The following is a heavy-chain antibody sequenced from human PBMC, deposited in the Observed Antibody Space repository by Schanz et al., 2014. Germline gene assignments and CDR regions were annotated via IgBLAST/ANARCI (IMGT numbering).Heavy chain of an antibody. CDR3: APRPWGYCSGGGCPPFT. Sequence: EVQLLESGGGLVQPGGSLRLSCAASGFTFSSYGMSWVRQAPGKGLEWVSAISGGGVSTYYADSVKGRFTISRDNSKNTLYLQMNSLRAEDTALYYCAPRPWGYCSGGGCPPFTWGQGTRVTVSS. D-gene: IGHD2-15*01. V-gene: IGHV3-23*01. J-gene: IGHJ5*02. CDR1: GFTFSSYG. CDR2: ISGGGVST.